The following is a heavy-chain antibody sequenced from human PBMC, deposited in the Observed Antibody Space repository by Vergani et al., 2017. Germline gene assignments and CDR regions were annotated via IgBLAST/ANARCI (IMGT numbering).Heavy chain of an antibody. CDR2: IKQDGSEK. Sequence: EVQLVESGGGLVQPGGSLRLSCAASGFTFSSYWMSWVRQAPGKGLEWVANIKQDGSEKYYVDSVKGRFTISRDNAKNSLYLQMNSLRAEDTAVYYCARDELDMVAYLYYYYYIDVWGKGTTVTVSS. CDR1: GFTFSSYW. CDR3: ARDELDMVAYLYYYYYIDV. J-gene: IGHJ6*03. D-gene: IGHD2-15*01. V-gene: IGHV3-7*01.